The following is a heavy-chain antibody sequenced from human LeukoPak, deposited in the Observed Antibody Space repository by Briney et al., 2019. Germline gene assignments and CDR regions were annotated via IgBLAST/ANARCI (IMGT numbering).Heavy chain of an antibody. CDR2: ISGSGGRT. Sequence: GGSLRLSCAASGFTFSSYGMSWVRQAPGKGLEWVSGISGSGGRTYYADSVKGRFTISRDNSKNTLYLQMNSLRADDTDVYDCAKFRTFSGGSPPRAFDIWGQGTMVTVSS. J-gene: IGHJ3*02. V-gene: IGHV3-23*01. D-gene: IGHD2-15*01. CDR3: AKFRTFSGGSPPRAFDI. CDR1: GFTFSSYG.